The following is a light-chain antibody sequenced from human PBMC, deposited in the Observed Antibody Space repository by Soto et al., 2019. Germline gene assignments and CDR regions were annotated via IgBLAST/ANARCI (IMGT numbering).Light chain of an antibody. V-gene: IGKV3-20*01. CDR1: QSVSSSY. Sequence: EIVLTQSPGTLSLSPGERATLSCRASQSVSSSYLAWYQQKPGQAPRLLIYGASSRATGIPDRFSGSGSGTDFTLTISRLEPEDGAVYDGQQYGSSLWTFGQGTKVDIK. CDR3: QQYGSSLWT. CDR2: GAS. J-gene: IGKJ1*01.